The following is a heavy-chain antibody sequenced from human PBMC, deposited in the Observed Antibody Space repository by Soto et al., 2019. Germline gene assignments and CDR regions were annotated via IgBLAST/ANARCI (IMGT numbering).Heavy chain of an antibody. CDR1: GYTFTDYG. J-gene: IGHJ4*02. V-gene: IGHV1-18*01. D-gene: IGHD1-26*01. CDR3: ARGPESRSTAYFDY. CDR2: ISAYTGNT. Sequence: ASVKVSCKASGYTFTDYGITWVRQAPAQGLEWMGWISAYTGNTNYAQRVQGRVTMSTDTSTSTAYLELRSLRSDDTAVYYCARGPESRSTAYFDYWGQGTLAPVSS.